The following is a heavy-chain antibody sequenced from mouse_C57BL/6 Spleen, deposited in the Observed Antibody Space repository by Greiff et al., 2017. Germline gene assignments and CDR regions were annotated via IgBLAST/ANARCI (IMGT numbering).Heavy chain of an antibody. V-gene: IGHV1-54*01. CDR2: IHPGSGGT. J-gene: IGHJ1*01. CDR3: AREGNYGYVDG. CDR1: GYAFTNYL. Sequence: QVQLQQSGAELVRPGTSVKVSCKASGYAFTNYLIEWVKQRPGQGLEWIGVIHPGSGGTHYNEKVKGKATLTAGKSSSTASMPLSSRTSEDVAVDFGAREGNYGYVDGGGPVTTVTVSS.